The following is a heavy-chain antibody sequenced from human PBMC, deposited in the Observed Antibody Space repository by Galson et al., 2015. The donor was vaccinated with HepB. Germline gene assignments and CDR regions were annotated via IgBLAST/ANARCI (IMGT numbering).Heavy chain of an antibody. CDR2: IIPIFGTA. V-gene: IGHV1-69*13. CDR3: AAFTIFGVVIHWYFDL. CDR1: GGTFSSYA. Sequence: SVKVSCKASGGTFSSYAISWVRQAPGQGLEWMGGIIPIFGTANYAQKFQGRVTITADESTSTAYMELSSLRSEDTAVYYCAAFTIFGVVIHWYFDLWGRGTLVTVSS. D-gene: IGHD3-3*01. J-gene: IGHJ2*01.